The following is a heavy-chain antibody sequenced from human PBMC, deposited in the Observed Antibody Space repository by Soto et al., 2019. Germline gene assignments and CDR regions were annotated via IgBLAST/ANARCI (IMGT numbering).Heavy chain of an antibody. CDR2: IFSNDEK. CDR1: GFSLSNARMG. J-gene: IGHJ4*02. D-gene: IGHD3-22*01. CDR3: ARVYYYDSSGYYQGIDY. Sequence: QVTLKESGPVLVKPTETLTLTCTVSGFSLSNARMGVSWIRQPPGKALEWLAYIFSNDEKSYSTSLKSRLTISKDTSKSQVVLTMTNMDPVDTATYYCARVYYYDSSGYYQGIDYWGQGTLVTVSS. V-gene: IGHV2-26*01.